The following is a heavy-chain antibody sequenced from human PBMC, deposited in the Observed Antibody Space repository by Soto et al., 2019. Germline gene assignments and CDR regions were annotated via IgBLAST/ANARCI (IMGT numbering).Heavy chain of an antibody. V-gene: IGHV4-59*01. CDR1: GGSISSYY. CDR3: ASLGVFYDSSGYADY. CDR2: IYYSGST. J-gene: IGHJ4*02. D-gene: IGHD3-22*01. Sequence: SETLSLTCTVSGGSISSYYWSWIRQPPGKGLEWIGYIYYSGSTNYNPSLKSRVTVSVDTSKNQFSLKLSSVTAADTAVYYCASLGVFYDSSGYADYWGQGTLVTVSS.